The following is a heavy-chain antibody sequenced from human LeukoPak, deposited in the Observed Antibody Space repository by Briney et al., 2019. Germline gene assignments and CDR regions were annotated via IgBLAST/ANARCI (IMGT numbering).Heavy chain of an antibody. CDR1: GFTFSDYY. CDR3: ARVLRYFDWLFVFDY. CDR2: ITSSGSTI. Sequence: GGSLRLSCAASGFTFSDYYMSWIRQAPGKGLEWVSYITSSGSTIYHADSVKGRFTISRDNAKNSLYLQMNSLRAEDTAVYYCARVLRYFDWLFVFDYWGQGTLVTVSS. V-gene: IGHV3-11*04. J-gene: IGHJ4*02. D-gene: IGHD3-9*01.